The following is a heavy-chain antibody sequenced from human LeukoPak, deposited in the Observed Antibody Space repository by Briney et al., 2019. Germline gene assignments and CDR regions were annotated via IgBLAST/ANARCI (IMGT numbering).Heavy chain of an antibody. CDR1: GFTFSSYG. V-gene: IGHV3-33*01. Sequence: GRSLRLSCAASGFTFSSYGMHWVRQAPGKGLEWVAVIWYDGSNKYYADSVKGRFTISRDNSKNTLYLQMNSLRAEDTAAYYCARDTFFTRIVGASQAFDYWGQGTLVTVSS. J-gene: IGHJ4*02. CDR2: IWYDGSNK. CDR3: ARDTFFTRIVGASQAFDY. D-gene: IGHD1-26*01.